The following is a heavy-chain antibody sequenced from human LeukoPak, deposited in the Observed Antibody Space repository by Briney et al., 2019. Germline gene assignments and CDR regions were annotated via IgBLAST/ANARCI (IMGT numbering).Heavy chain of an antibody. V-gene: IGHV3-33*01. Sequence: GGSLRLSCAASGFTFSSYGMHWVRQAPGKGLEWVAVIWYDGSNKYHADSVKGRFTISRDNSKNTLYLQMNSLRAEDTAVYYCARDSGSGYYSLFDYWGQGTLVTVSS. CDR2: IWYDGSNK. J-gene: IGHJ4*02. D-gene: IGHD3-22*01. CDR1: GFTFSSYG. CDR3: ARDSGSGYYSLFDY.